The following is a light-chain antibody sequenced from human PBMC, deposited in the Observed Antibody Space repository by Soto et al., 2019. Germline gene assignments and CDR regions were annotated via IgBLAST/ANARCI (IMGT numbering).Light chain of an antibody. CDR2: DAS. CDR1: QSVTNS. Sequence: EIVLTQSPATLSLSPEERATLSCRASQSVTNSLAWYQQKPGQAPRLLVYDASNRATGIPTRFSGSGSGTDFTLTISNLEPEDFAVYYCQQHISWPLTFGGGTKVDI. CDR3: QQHISWPLT. V-gene: IGKV3-11*01. J-gene: IGKJ4*01.